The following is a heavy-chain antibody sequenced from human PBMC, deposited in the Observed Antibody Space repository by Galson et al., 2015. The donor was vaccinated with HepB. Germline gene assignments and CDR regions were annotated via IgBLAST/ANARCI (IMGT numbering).Heavy chain of an antibody. J-gene: IGHJ3*02. CDR2: VSVDNGNT. CDR3: ARMSVALDALDI. CDR1: GYTFTNYG. V-gene: IGHV1-18*01. Sequence: QSGAEVKKPGESLKISCKASGYTFTNYGISWVRQAPGQGLEWMGRVSVDNGNTEYAQRIQGRVTMPTDTSTGTAYMELRSLRPDDTAVYYCARMSVALDALDIWGQGTMVTVSS. D-gene: IGHD6-19*01.